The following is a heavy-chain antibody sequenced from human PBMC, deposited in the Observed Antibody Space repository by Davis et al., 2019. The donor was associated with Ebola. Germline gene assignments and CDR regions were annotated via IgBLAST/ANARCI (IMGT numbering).Heavy chain of an antibody. CDR3: AGHGRRLVGYFDS. CDR1: GFTVTTNY. D-gene: IGHD2-2*01. J-gene: IGHJ4*02. CDR2: LIPIFGTP. V-gene: IGHV1-69*01. Sequence: KISCAASGFTVTTNYMSWVRQAPGQGLEWMGGLIPIFGTPNYAQKFQGRITIIADESTSTVYVELSSLKSEDTAVYYCAGHGRRLVGYFDSWSQGTPVTVSS.